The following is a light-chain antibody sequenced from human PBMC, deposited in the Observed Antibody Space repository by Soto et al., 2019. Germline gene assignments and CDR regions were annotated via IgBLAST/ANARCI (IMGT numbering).Light chain of an antibody. J-gene: IGKJ4*01. CDR1: QSISNY. CDR2: GAS. Sequence: EIVLTESPGTLSLSPGDRATLSCRASQSISNYLAWYQQKPGQAPRLVIYGASTRATGNPDRFSGSGSGTDFTLTIGRLEPEDFAVYYCQQYGGSMTFGGGTKVDIK. V-gene: IGKV3-20*01. CDR3: QQYGGSMT.